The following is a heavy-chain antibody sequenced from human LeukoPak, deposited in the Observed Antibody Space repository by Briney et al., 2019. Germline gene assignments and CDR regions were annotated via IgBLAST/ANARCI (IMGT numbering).Heavy chain of an antibody. D-gene: IGHD6-19*01. CDR2: INPNSGGR. CDR1: GYTFTGYY. Sequence: GASVKVSCKASGYTFTGYYMHWVRQAPGQGLEWMGWINPNSGGRNYAQKFQGRVTMTRDTSISTAYMELSRLRSDDTAVYYCAREANIAVADMYNWFDPWGQGTLVTVSS. V-gene: IGHV1-2*02. J-gene: IGHJ5*02. CDR3: AREANIAVADMYNWFDP.